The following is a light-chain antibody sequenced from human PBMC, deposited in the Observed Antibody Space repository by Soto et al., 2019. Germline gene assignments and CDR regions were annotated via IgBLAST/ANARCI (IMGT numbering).Light chain of an antibody. V-gene: IGKV1-39*01. J-gene: IGKJ1*01. Sequence: DIQLNQSVSFVSATVGDRVTITCRASQGISNYFAWYQQKPGKAPKLLIYGATTLQSGVPSRFSGSGSGTDFTLTISSLQPEDFATYYCQQSYITPPAFGQGTNVDI. CDR2: GAT. CDR1: QGISNY. CDR3: QQSYITPPA.